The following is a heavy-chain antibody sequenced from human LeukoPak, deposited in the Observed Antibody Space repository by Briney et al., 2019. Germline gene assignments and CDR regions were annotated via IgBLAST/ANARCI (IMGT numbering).Heavy chain of an antibody. CDR2: IYYSGST. Sequence: PSETLSLTRTVPGGSISSYYWSWIRQPPGKGLEWIGYIYYSGSTNYNPSLKSRVTISVDTSKNQFSLKLSSVTAADTAVYYCARGAIAAADNFDYWGQGTLVTVSS. V-gene: IGHV4-59*01. J-gene: IGHJ4*02. D-gene: IGHD6-13*01. CDR1: GGSISSYY. CDR3: ARGAIAAADNFDY.